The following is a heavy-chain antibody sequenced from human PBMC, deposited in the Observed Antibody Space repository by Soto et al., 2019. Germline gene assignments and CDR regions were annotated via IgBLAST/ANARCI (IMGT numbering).Heavy chain of an antibody. CDR2: ISGSGGST. CDR1: GFTFSSYA. Sequence: EVQLLESGGGLVQPGGSLRLSCAASGFTFSSYAMNWVRQAPGKGLEWVSVISGSGGSTYYADSVKGRFSISRDSSKNTLYLQMNSLRAEDTAVYYCAKRGSGSYLDCWGQGTLVTVSS. CDR3: AKRGSGSYLDC. J-gene: IGHJ4*02. D-gene: IGHD1-26*01. V-gene: IGHV3-23*01.